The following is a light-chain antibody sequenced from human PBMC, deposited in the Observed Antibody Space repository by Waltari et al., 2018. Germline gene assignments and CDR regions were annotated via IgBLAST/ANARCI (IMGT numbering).Light chain of an antibody. J-gene: IGLJ2*01. CDR1: SGINIGTYS. Sequence: QAVLTQPSSLSASPGASASLTCTLHSGINIGTYSIFWYRQKPGSPPQFLLRYKSDSDKQQASGVPSRFSGSKDDSANAGILLISGLQSEDEADYYCMIWHSSAVVFGGGTKLTVL. CDR3: MIWHSSAVV. CDR2: YKSDSDK. V-gene: IGLV5-45*03.